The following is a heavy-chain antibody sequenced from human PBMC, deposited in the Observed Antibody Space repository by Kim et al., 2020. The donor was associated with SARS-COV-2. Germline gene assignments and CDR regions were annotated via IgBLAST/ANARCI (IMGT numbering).Heavy chain of an antibody. V-gene: IGHV4-31*03. Sequence: SETLSLTCTVSGGSISSGGYYWSWIRQHPGKGLEWIGYIFYSGSTYYNPSLRSRVTISVDTYKNQFSLKLTSVTAADTAVYYCARAPITMIVVVTAFDIWGQGTVVTVSS. D-gene: IGHD3-22*01. CDR2: IFYSGST. J-gene: IGHJ3*02. CDR1: GGSISSGGYY. CDR3: ARAPITMIVVVTAFDI.